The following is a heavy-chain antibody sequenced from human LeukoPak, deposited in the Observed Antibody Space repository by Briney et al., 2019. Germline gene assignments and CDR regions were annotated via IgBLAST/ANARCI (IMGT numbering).Heavy chain of an antibody. V-gene: IGHV3-7*01. J-gene: IGHJ4*02. CDR1: GFTFSNYW. D-gene: IGHD3-10*01. Sequence: GGSLRLSCAASGFTFSNYWMTWVRQAPGTGLEWVANIKEDGSEKYYVDSVKGRFTISRDNAKNSLYLQMNSLRAEDTAVYYCARDGRFGELSPEDYWGQGTLVTVSS. CDR2: IKEDGSEK. CDR3: ARDGRFGELSPEDY.